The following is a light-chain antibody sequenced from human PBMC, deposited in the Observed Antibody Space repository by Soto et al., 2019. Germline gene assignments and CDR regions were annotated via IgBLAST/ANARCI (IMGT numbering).Light chain of an antibody. Sequence: DIQMPKSLSTLSASVGETVTVTCRASPSVSGWLAWYQQKPGEANKLLIYDASALPRGVPSRFSGSGSGTKFTLTIASLQPDDFATYYCQKYETFSGTVGTGTKVDIK. CDR2: DAS. J-gene: IGKJ1*01. V-gene: IGKV1-5*01. CDR3: QKYETFSGT. CDR1: PSVSGW.